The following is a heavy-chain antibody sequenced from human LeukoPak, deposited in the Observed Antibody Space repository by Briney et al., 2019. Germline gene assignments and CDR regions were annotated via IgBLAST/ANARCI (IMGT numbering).Heavy chain of an antibody. J-gene: IGHJ4*02. V-gene: IGHV4-38-2*02. CDR3: ARMGWLPDY. Sequence: SETLSLTCTVSGYSISSGYYWGWIRQPPGKGLEWIGSIYHSGSTYYNPSLKSRVTISVDTSKNQFSLKLSSVTAADTAVYYCARMGWLPDYWGQGTLVTVSS. CDR1: GYSISSGYY. CDR2: IYHSGST. D-gene: IGHD5-24*01.